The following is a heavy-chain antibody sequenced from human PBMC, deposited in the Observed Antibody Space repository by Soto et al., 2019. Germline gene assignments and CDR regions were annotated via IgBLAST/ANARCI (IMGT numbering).Heavy chain of an antibody. V-gene: IGHV4-39*01. CDR1: GASISSRDYY. J-gene: IGHJ4*02. CDR2: IDYNGVT. CDR3: GRVMIGTSRHTDSDY. D-gene: IGHD2-2*01. Sequence: SETLSLTCPVSGASISSRDYYWGWIRQTPGKGLDWIGNIDYNGVTYYNPSLKSRVTVSKETSKDQFSLKVASVTAADTAIYYCGRVMIGTSRHTDSDYWGQGTQVTVSS.